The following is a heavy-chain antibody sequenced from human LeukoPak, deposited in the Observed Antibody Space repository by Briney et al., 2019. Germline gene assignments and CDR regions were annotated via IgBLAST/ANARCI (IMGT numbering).Heavy chain of an antibody. V-gene: IGHV4-39*01. D-gene: IGHD2-2*01. CDR3: ARQAGDIVVVPAAIAKPNWFDP. Sequence: PSETLSLTCTVSGGSISSSSYYWGWIRQPPGKGLEWIGSIYYSGSTYYNPSLKSRVTISVDTSKNQFSLKLSSVTAADTAVYYCARQAGDIVVVPAAIAKPNWFDPWGQGTLVTVSS. J-gene: IGHJ5*02. CDR1: GGSISSSSYY. CDR2: IYYSGST.